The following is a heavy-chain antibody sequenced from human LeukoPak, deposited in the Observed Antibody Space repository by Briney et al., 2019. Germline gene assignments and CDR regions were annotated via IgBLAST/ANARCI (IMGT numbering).Heavy chain of an antibody. CDR3: ASLDTAMVIGAFDI. CDR1: GYTFTGYY. Sequence: GASVKVSCKASGYTFTGYYMHWVRQAPGQGLEWMGWINPNSGGTNYAQKFQGGVTMTRDTSISTAYMELSRLRSDDTAVYYCASLDTAMVIGAFDIWGQGTMVTVSS. V-gene: IGHV1-2*02. J-gene: IGHJ3*02. D-gene: IGHD5-18*01. CDR2: INPNSGGT.